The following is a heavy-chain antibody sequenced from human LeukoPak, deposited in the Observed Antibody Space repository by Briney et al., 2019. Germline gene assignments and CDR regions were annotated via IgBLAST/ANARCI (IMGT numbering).Heavy chain of an antibody. D-gene: IGHD2-15*01. V-gene: IGHV3-21*01. CDR1: GFTFSSYT. CDR2: ISSSSSYI. Sequence: GGSLRLSCAASGFTFSSYTMNWVRQAPGKGLEWVSSISSSSSYIYYADSVKGRLTISRDNAKNSLYLQMNSLRAEDTAVYYCARDPTPRYCSGGSCYTHYGVDVWGQGTTVTVSS. J-gene: IGHJ6*02. CDR3: ARDPTPRYCSGGSCYTHYGVDV.